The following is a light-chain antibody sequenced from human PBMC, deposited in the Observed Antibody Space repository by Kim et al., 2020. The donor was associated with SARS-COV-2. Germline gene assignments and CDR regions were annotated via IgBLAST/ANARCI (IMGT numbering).Light chain of an antibody. CDR1: QSIRSW. CDR3: QQYNSYPWT. J-gene: IGKJ1*01. CDR2: KAS. Sequence: DIQMTQSLSTLSASVGDRVTITCRASQSIRSWLAWHQQKPGKAPKVLIYKASSLKSGVPSRFSGSESGTEFTLTISSLQPDDFATYYCQQYNSYPWTFGQGTKVDIK. V-gene: IGKV1-5*03.